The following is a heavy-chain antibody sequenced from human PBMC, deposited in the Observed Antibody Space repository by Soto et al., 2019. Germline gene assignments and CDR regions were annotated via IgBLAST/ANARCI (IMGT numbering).Heavy chain of an antibody. CDR1: GGTFSSSS. CDR2: IIPIFGTA. V-gene: IGHV1-69*12. CDR3: ARPNRYYYERGRQSAWFDP. D-gene: IGHD3-22*01. Sequence: QVQLVQSGAEVKKPGSSVKVSCKASGGTFSSSSISWVRQAPGQGLEWMGGIIPIFGTANYTQKFQGRVTITAHESTSTAYMELSSLSSDDTAVYYCARPNRYYYERGRQSAWFDPWGQGTLVTVSS. J-gene: IGHJ5*02.